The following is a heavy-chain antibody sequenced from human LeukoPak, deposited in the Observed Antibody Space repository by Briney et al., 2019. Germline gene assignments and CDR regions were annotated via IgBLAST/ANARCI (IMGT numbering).Heavy chain of an antibody. V-gene: IGHV3-30*18. CDR2: ISYDGSNK. Sequence: GGSLRLSCAASGFTFSSYGMHWVRQAPGKGLEWVAVISYDGSNKYYADSVKGRFTISRDNSKNTLYLQMNSLRVEDTAVYYCAKGHYDNGDYYYFDHWGPGTLVTVSS. D-gene: IGHD3-22*01. CDR3: AKGHYDNGDYYYFDH. J-gene: IGHJ4*02. CDR1: GFTFSSYG.